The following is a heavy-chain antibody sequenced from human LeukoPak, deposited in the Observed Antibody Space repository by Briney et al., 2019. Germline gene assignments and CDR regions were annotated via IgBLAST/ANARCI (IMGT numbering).Heavy chain of an antibody. CDR1: GFTFSSYS. CDR2: ISSSSSYI. V-gene: IGHV3-21*01. CDR3: ARDRCSSTSCYTRGGDYGMDV. Sequence: PGGSLRLSCAASGFTFSSYSMNWVRQAPGKGLEWVSSISSSSSYIYYADSVKGRFTISRDNAKNSLYLQMNSLRAEDTAVYYCARDRCSSTSCYTRGGDYGMDVWGQGTTVTVSS. J-gene: IGHJ6*02. D-gene: IGHD2-2*02.